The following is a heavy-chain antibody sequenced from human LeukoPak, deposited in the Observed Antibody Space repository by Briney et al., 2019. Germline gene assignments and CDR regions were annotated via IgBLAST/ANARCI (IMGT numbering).Heavy chain of an antibody. CDR3: AREEYYYDSSGYHSFDY. CDR1: GGSFSGHY. V-gene: IGHV4-34*01. Sequence: SETLSLTCAVYGGSFSGHYWSWIRQPPGKGLEWIGEINHSGSTNYNPSLKSRVTISVDTSKNQFSLKLSSVTAADTAVYYCAREEYYYDSSGYHSFDYWGQGTLVTVSS. J-gene: IGHJ4*02. D-gene: IGHD3-22*01. CDR2: INHSGST.